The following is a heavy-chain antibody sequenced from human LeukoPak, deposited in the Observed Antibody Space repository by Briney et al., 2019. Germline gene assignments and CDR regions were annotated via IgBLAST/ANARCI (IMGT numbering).Heavy chain of an antibody. CDR3: ASGPSGSSGYSIDY. V-gene: IGHV4-4*07. J-gene: IGHJ4*02. D-gene: IGHD3-22*01. Sequence: SETLSLTCTASGGSISSYYWSWIRQPAEKGLEWIGRIYATGGTNYNPSLKSRVTISVDKSKNQFSLKLNFVTAADTAVYYCASGPSGSSGYSIDYWGQGTLVTVSS. CDR2: IYATGGT. CDR1: GGSISSYY.